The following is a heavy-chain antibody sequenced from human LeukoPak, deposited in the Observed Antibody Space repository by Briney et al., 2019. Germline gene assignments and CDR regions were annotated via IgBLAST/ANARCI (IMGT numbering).Heavy chain of an antibody. CDR2: IYFGDST. CDR3: ESDRGDASDI. J-gene: IGHJ3*02. CDR1: GVSVNRNF. D-gene: IGHD3-10*01. V-gene: IGHV3-66*01. Sequence: GGSLRLSCAASGVSVNRNFLSWVRQAPGKGLEWVSVIYFGDSTFYADSVKGRFTISRDNSKNTVNLQTNDLRAEDTAVYYCESDRGDASDIWGQGTMVTVSS.